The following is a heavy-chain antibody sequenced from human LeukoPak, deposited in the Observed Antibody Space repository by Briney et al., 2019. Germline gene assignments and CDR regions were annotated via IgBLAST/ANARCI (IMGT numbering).Heavy chain of an antibody. V-gene: IGHV4-59*01. CDR3: ARDHEAAAGNFDP. J-gene: IGHJ5*02. Sequence: SETLSLTCTVSGGSISSYYWSWIRQPPGKGLEWIGYIYYSGSTNYNPSLKSRVTISVDTSKNQFSLKLSSVTAADTAVYYCARDHEAAAGNFDPWGQGTLVTVSS. CDR1: GGSISSYY. D-gene: IGHD6-13*01. CDR2: IYYSGST.